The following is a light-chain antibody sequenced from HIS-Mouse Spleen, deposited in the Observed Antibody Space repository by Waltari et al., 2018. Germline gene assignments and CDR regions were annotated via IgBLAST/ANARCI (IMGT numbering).Light chain of an antibody. CDR1: ALPKTY. CDR2: EDS. V-gene: IGLV3-10*01. J-gene: IGLJ3*02. CDR3: YSTDSSGNHRRV. Sequence: SYELTQSPSVSVSPGQTARITCSGDALPKTYAYWYQQKSGQAPVLVIYEDSKRPSGIPERFSGSSSGTMATLTISGAQVEDEADYYCYSTDSSGNHRRVFGGGTKLTVL.